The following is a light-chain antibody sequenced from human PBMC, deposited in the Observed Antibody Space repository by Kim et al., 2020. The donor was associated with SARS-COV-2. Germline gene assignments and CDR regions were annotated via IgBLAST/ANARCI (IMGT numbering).Light chain of an antibody. CDR3: SSYTTRSTLV. J-gene: IGLJ3*02. V-gene: IGLV2-14*01. CDR2: DVT. Sequence: QSALTQPASVSGSPGQSFTISCTGTNSDIGTYNYVSWYQQHPGKAPKLIIYDVTKRPSGVSHRFSGSRSGNTASLTISGLQADDEADYYCSSYTTRSTLVFGGGTKVTVL. CDR1: NSDIGTYNY.